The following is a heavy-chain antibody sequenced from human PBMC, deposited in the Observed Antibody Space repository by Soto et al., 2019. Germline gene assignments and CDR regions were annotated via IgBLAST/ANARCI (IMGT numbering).Heavy chain of an antibody. CDR3: MIEYDGYPKY. Sequence: SETLSLTCTVSGGSLSSFYWSWIRQPAGKGLEWIGRMYTTGSTNYNPSLKSRVTMSVDTSKNHFSLTLTSVPAADTAVYYCMIEYDGYPKYWGQGTLVTVSS. D-gene: IGHD5-18*01. CDR2: MYTTGST. J-gene: IGHJ4*02. CDR1: GGSLSSFY. V-gene: IGHV4-4*07.